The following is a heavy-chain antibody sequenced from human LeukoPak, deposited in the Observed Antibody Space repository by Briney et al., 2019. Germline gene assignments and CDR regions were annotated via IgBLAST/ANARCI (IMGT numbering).Heavy chain of an antibody. Sequence: QPSETLSLTCTVSGGSISSYYWSWIRQPPGKGLEWIGYIYYSGSTNYNPSLKSRVTISVDTSKNQFSLKLSSVTAADTAMYYCARGGRSFDYWGQGTLVTVSS. D-gene: IGHD3-10*01. V-gene: IGHV4-59*01. J-gene: IGHJ4*02. CDR3: ARGGRSFDY. CDR1: GGSISSYY. CDR2: IYYSGST.